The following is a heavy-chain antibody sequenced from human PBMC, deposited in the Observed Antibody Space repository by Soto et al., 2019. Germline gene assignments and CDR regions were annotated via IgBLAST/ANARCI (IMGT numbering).Heavy chain of an antibody. V-gene: IGHV4-59*01. D-gene: IGHD6-19*01. J-gene: IGHJ6*03. CDR2: IYYSGST. Sequence: SETLSLTCTVSGGSISSYYWSWIRQPPGKGLEWIGYIYYSGSTNYNPSLKSRVTISVDTSKNQFSLKLSSVTAADTAVYYCAREIEGIAVAGAYYMDVWGKGTTVTVSS. CDR1: GGSISSYY. CDR3: AREIEGIAVAGAYYMDV.